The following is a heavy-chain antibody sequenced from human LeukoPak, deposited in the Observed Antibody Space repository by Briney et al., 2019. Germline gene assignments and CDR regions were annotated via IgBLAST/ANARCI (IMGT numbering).Heavy chain of an antibody. CDR3: TTVDYGDLTPAASSDY. Sequence: PRGSLRLSCAASGFTFSSYAMSWVRQAPGKGLEWVSAISGSGGSTYYADSVKGRFTISRDNSKNTLYLQMNSLRAEDTAVYYCTTVDYGDLTPAASSDYWGQGTLVTVSS. V-gene: IGHV3-23*01. D-gene: IGHD4-17*01. CDR2: ISGSGGST. CDR1: GFTFSSYA. J-gene: IGHJ4*02.